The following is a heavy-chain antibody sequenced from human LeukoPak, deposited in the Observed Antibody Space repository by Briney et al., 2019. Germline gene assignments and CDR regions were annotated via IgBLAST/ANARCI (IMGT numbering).Heavy chain of an antibody. V-gene: IGHV1-18*01. CDR1: GYTFTSYG. J-gene: IGHJ5*02. CDR2: ISAYNGNT. Sequence: ASVKVSCKASGYTFTSYGISWVRQAPGQGLEWMGWISAYNGNTNYAQKLQGRVTMTTDTSTSTAYMELRSLRSDDTAVYYCARDLSRRAYDYGGPFDPWGQGTLVTVSS. CDR3: ARDLSRRAYDYGGPFDP. D-gene: IGHD4-23*01.